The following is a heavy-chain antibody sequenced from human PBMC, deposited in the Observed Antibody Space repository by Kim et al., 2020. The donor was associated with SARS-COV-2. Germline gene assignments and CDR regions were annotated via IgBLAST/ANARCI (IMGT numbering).Heavy chain of an antibody. CDR1: GYSFTSYW. CDR2: IYPGDSDT. CDR3: ASAGRPYSSSSPDYYYYGMDV. V-gene: IGHV5-51*01. D-gene: IGHD6-6*01. J-gene: IGHJ6*02. Sequence: GESLKISCKGSGYSFTSYWIGWVRQMPGKGLEWMGIIYPGDSDTRYSPSFQGQVTISADKSISTAYLQWSSLKASDTAMYYCASAGRPYSSSSPDYYYYGMDVWGQGTTVTVSS.